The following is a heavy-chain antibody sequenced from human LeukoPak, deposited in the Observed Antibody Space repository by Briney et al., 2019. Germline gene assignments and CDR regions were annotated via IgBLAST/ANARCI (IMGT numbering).Heavy chain of an antibody. D-gene: IGHD5-12*01. CDR3: ARDKMLGLRYFDY. CDR2: ISSSSSTI. Sequence: GGSLRLFCAASGFTFSSYSMNWVRQAPGKGLEWVSYISSSSSTIYYADSVKGRFTISRDNAKNSLYLQMNSLRAEDTAVYYCARDKMLGLRYFDYWGQGTLVTVSS. J-gene: IGHJ4*02. V-gene: IGHV3-48*04. CDR1: GFTFSSYS.